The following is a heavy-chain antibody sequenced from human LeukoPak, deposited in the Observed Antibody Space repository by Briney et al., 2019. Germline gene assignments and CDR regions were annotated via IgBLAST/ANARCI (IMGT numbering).Heavy chain of an antibody. D-gene: IGHD3-22*01. V-gene: IGHV3-30-3*01. CDR2: ISYDGSNK. Sequence: GRSLRLSCAASGFTFSSYAMHWVRQAPGKGLEWVAVISYDGSNKYYADSVKGRFTISRDNAKNSLYLQMNGLRADDTAVYYCARDPTYYYDSSGYYYFDYWGQGTLVTVSS. CDR3: ARDPTYYYDSSGYYYFDY. J-gene: IGHJ4*02. CDR1: GFTFSSYA.